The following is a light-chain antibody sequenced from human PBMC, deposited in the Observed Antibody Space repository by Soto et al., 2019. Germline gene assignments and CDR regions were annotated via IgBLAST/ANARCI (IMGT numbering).Light chain of an antibody. J-gene: IGKJ4*01. Sequence: EIVLTQSPATLSLSPGERATLSCSASQSVSSNLAWYQQKPGQAPRLLIYDPSNKATGIPTRFSGSGSGTDFTLTISSLAPEDFAVYYCHQRSNWPPLTFGGGTKVEIK. V-gene: IGKV3-11*01. CDR2: DPS. CDR3: HQRSNWPPLT. CDR1: QSVSSN.